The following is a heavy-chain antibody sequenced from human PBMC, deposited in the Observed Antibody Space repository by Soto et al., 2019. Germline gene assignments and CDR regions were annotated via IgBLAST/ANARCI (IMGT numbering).Heavy chain of an antibody. CDR3: ARVFNPMVRGAPNWFDP. CDR1: GYTFTSYG. J-gene: IGHJ5*02. V-gene: IGHV1-18*01. Sequence: ASVKVSCKASGYTFTSYGISWVRQAPGQGLEWMGWISAYNGNTNYAQKLRGRVTMTTDTSTSTAYMELRSLRSDDTAVYYCARVFNPMVRGAPNWFDPWGQGTLVTVSS. D-gene: IGHD3-10*01. CDR2: ISAYNGNT.